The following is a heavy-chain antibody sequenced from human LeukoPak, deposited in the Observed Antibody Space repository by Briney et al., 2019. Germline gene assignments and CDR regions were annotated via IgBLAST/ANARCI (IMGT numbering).Heavy chain of an antibody. J-gene: IGHJ4*02. D-gene: IGHD3-10*01. Sequence: GGSLRLSCAASGFTFSNYWMSWVRQAPGKGLEWVAFIRYDGSNKYYADSVKGRFTISRDNSKNTLYLQMNSLRAEDTAVYYCAKDYYGSGSTFDYWGQGTLVTVSS. V-gene: IGHV3-30*02. CDR1: GFTFSNYW. CDR3: AKDYYGSGSTFDY. CDR2: IRYDGSNK.